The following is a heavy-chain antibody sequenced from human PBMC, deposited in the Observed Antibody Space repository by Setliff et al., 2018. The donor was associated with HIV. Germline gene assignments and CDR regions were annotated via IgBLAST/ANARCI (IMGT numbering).Heavy chain of an antibody. CDR1: SDSISPYY. D-gene: IGHD1-26*01. CDR3: ARSGVGATTWDS. V-gene: IGHV4-59*08. CDR2: IYYSGST. Sequence: SETLSLTCTVSSDSISPYYWSWIRQPPGRGLEWIGFIYYSGSTNYSPSLKSRVTISLDSSKDQFSLKLTSVTAADTAVYYCARSGVGATTWDSWGQGTLVTVSS. J-gene: IGHJ4*02.